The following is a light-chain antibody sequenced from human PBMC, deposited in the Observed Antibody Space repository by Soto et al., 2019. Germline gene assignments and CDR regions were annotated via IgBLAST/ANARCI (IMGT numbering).Light chain of an antibody. J-gene: IGLJ2*01. Sequence: QSVLTQPASVSGSPGQSITISCTGIRSDVGDFKSVSWYQQHPGKAPKLILYEVSSRPSGVSNRFSGSKSGSTASLTISGLQADDEADYYCSSYTSSSSLFGGGTKLTVL. CDR1: RSDVGDFKS. CDR3: SSYTSSSSL. V-gene: IGLV2-14*01. CDR2: EVS.